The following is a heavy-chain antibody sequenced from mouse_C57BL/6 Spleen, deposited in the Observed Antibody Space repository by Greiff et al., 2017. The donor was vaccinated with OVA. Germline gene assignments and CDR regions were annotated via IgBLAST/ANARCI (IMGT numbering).Heavy chain of an antibody. CDR1: GYSFTGYY. CDR2: INPSTGGT. CDR3: AREEGYGNYFDY. J-gene: IGHJ2*01. Sequence: EVQGVESGPELVKPGASVKISCKASGYSFTGYYMNWVKQSPEKSLEWIGEINPSTGGTTYNQKFKAKATLTVDKSSSTAYMQLKSLTSEDSAVYYCAREEGYGNYFDYWGKGTTLTVSS. V-gene: IGHV1-42*01. D-gene: IGHD2-1*01.